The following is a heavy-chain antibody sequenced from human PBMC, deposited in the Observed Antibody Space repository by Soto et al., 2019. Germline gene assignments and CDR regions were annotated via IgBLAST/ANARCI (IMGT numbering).Heavy chain of an antibody. CDR1: GFTFDDYG. Sequence: GGSLRLSCAASGFTFDDYGMSWVRQAPGKGLEWVSGINWNGGSTGYADSVKGRFTISRDNAKNSLYLQMNSLRAEDTALYHCARVGYCSSTSCYGMADYYYYYMDVWGKGTTVTVSS. CDR3: ARVGYCSSTSCYGMADYYYYYMDV. CDR2: INWNGGST. J-gene: IGHJ6*03. V-gene: IGHV3-20*01. D-gene: IGHD2-2*01.